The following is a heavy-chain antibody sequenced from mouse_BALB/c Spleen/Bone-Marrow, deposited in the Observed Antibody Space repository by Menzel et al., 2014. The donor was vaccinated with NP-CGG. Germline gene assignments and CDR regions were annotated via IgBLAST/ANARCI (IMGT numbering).Heavy chain of an antibody. CDR2: IRSGGSYT. CDR1: GFAFSDYD. J-gene: IGHJ2*01. CDR3: ARRRGYDYAFDY. V-gene: IGHV5-9*02. D-gene: IGHD2-4*01. Sequence: EVQLVESGGGSVKPGGSLKLSCAASGFAFSDYDMSWVRQNPEKRLEWVATIRSGGSYTSYPDNMKGRFTISRDNARNTLYLQMSSLRSEDTALYYCARRRGYDYAFDYWGQGTTLTVSS.